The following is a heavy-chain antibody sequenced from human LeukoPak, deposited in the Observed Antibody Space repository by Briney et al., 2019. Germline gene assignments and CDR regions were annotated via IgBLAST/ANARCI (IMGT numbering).Heavy chain of an antibody. Sequence: GGSLRLSCAASGFTFSSYWMHWVRQAPGKGLVWVSRINSDGSSTSYADSVKSRFTISRDNAKNTLYLQMNSLRAEDTAVYYCARGGMVRGVKPWFDPWGQGTLVTVSS. CDR3: ARGGMVRGVKPWFDP. J-gene: IGHJ5*02. V-gene: IGHV3-74*01. D-gene: IGHD3-10*01. CDR1: GFTFSSYW. CDR2: INSDGSST.